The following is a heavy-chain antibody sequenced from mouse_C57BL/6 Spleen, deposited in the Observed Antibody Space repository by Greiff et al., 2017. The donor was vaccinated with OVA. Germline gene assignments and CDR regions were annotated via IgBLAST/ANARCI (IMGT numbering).Heavy chain of an antibody. J-gene: IGHJ3*01. CDR2: IDPSDSET. CDR1: GYTFTSYW. D-gene: IGHD2-4*01. CDR3: ARVYDYDEGFAY. Sequence: VQLQQPGAELVRPGSSVKLSCKASGYTFTSYWMHWVKQRPIQGLEWIGNIDPSDSETHYNQKFKDKATLTVDKSSSTAYMQLSSLTSEDSAVYYCARVYDYDEGFAYWGQGTLVTVSA. V-gene: IGHV1-52*01.